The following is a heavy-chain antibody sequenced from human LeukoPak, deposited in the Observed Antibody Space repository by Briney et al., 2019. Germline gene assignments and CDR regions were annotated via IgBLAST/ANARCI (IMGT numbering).Heavy chain of an antibody. CDR1: GYSISSGYY. V-gene: IGHV4-38-2*01. D-gene: IGHD3-3*01. CDR2: IYHSGST. Sequence: PSETLSLTCAVSGYSISSGYYWGWIRQPPGKGLEWIGSIYHSGSTYYNLSLKSRVTISVDTSKNQFSLKLSSVTAADTAVYYCARHGSKSLEWLLWESYYFDYWGQGTLVTVSS. CDR3: ARHGSKSLEWLLWESYYFDY. J-gene: IGHJ4*02.